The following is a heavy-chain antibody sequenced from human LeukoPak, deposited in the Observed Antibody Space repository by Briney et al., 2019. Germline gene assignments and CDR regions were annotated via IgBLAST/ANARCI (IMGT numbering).Heavy chain of an antibody. J-gene: IGHJ4*02. Sequence: SETLSLTCTVSGGSISSYYWSWIRQPPGKGPEWIGYISHSGSINYNPSLKSRVSMSVDTSKNQFSLKLSSVTAADTAVYYCARHGASWTFDSWGQGTLVTVSS. V-gene: IGHV4-59*08. CDR1: GGSISSYY. CDR2: ISHSGSI. D-gene: IGHD2-2*01. CDR3: ARHGASWTFDS.